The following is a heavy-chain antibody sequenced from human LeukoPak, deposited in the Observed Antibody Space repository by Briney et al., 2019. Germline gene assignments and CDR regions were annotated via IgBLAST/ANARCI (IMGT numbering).Heavy chain of an antibody. J-gene: IGHJ4*02. CDR2: TYTSGST. Sequence: SETLSLTCTVSGGSISSGSYYWSWIRQPAGKGLEWIGRTYTSGSTNYNPSLKSRVTISVDTSKNQFSLKLSSVTAADTAVYYCARGEYDYVWGSYHYWGQGTLVTVSS. CDR3: ARGEYDYVWGSYHY. D-gene: IGHD3-16*02. V-gene: IGHV4-61*02. CDR1: GGSISSGSYY.